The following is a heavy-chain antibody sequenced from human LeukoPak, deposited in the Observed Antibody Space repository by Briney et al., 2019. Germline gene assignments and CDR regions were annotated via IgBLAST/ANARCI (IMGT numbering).Heavy chain of an antibody. CDR2: IIPVFGTA. D-gene: IGHD4-11*01. CDR3: AVLAGYSNYDIGNLKPFDY. J-gene: IGHJ4*02. CDR1: GGTFSSYA. Sequence: GSSVKVSCKASGGTFSSYAISWVRQAPGQGLEWMGGIIPVFGTANYAQKFQGRVTITTDESTSTAYMELSSLRSEDTAVYYCAVLAGYSNYDIGNLKPFDYWGQGTLVTVSS. V-gene: IGHV1-69*05.